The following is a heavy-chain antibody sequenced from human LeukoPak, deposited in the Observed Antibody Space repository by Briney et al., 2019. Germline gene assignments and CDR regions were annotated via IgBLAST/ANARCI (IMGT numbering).Heavy chain of an antibody. J-gene: IGHJ5*02. CDR2: INTDGSST. CDR1: GFTFSSYW. V-gene: IGHV3-74*01. D-gene: IGHD2-21*01. CDR3: AGSHIVVSGSFGP. Sequence: PGGSLRLSCAASGFTFSSYWMHWVRQAPGKGLVWVSRINTDGSSTSYADSVKGRFTISRDNAKNTLYLQMNSLRAEDTAVYYCAGSHIVVSGSFGPWGQGTLVTVSS.